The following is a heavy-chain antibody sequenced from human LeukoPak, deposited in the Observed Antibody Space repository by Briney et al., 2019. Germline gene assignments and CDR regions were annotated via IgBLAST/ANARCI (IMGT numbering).Heavy chain of an antibody. CDR3: ARRPYSTGWYVDY. CDR2: ISSSSSYT. V-gene: IGHV3-21*01. CDR1: GFTFSSYT. Sequence: GGSLRLSCAASGFTFSSYTMNWVRQAPGKGLEWVSSISSSSSYTYYADSVKGRFTISRDNAKNSLYLQMNSLRAEDTAVYYCARRPYSTGWYVDYWGQGTLVTVSS. D-gene: IGHD6-19*01. J-gene: IGHJ4*02.